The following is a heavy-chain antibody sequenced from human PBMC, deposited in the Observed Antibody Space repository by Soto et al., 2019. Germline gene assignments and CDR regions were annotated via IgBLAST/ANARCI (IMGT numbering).Heavy chain of an antibody. CDR3: ACSRASAFRYDSSGFPPPYYYYYYGMDV. CDR2: IDPSDSYT. J-gene: IGHJ6*02. Sequence: PGESLKISCKGSGYSFTSYWISWVRQMPGKGLEWMGRIDPSDSYTNYSPSFQGHVTISADKSISTAYLQWSSLKASDTAMYYCACSRASAFRYDSSGFPPPYYYYYYGMDVWGQGTTVTVSS. D-gene: IGHD3-22*01. V-gene: IGHV5-10-1*01. CDR1: GYSFTSYW.